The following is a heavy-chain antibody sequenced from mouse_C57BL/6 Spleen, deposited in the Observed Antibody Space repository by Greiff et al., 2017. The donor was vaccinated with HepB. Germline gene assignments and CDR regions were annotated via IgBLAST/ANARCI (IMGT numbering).Heavy chain of an antibody. CDR2: ISGGGGNT. D-gene: IGHD1-1*01. Sequence: DVMLVESGGGLVKPGGSLKLSCAASGFTFSSYTMSWVRQTPEKRLEWVATISGGGGNTYYPDSVKGRFTISRDNAKNTLYLQMSSLRSEDTALYYCARHAYGSNYFDYWGQGTTLTVSS. J-gene: IGHJ2*01. CDR1: GFTFSSYT. V-gene: IGHV5-9*01. CDR3: ARHAYGSNYFDY.